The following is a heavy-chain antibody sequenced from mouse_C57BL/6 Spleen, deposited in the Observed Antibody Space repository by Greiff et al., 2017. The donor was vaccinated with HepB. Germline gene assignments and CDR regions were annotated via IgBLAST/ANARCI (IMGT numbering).Heavy chain of an antibody. D-gene: IGHD1-1*01. V-gene: IGHV1-55*01. Sequence: QVQLKQPGAELVKPGASVKMSCKASGYTFTSYWITWVKQRPGQGLEWIGDIYPGSGSTNYNEKFKSKATLTVDTSSSTAYMQLSSLTSEDSAVYYCARITTVVAPYAMDYWGQGTSVTVSS. CDR1: GYTFTSYW. CDR2: IYPGSGST. J-gene: IGHJ4*01. CDR3: ARITTVVAPYAMDY.